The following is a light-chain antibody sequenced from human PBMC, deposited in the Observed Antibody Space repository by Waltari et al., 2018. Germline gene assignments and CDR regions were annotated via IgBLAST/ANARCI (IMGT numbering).Light chain of an antibody. Sequence: EIVLTQSPGTLSLSPGERATLSCRASPSVSRALAWYQQKPGQAPRLLIYGASNRATGIPDRFSGSGSGTDFSLTISRLDPEDVAVYYCQHYERLPATFGQGTKVEIK. CDR3: QHYERLPAT. V-gene: IGKV3-20*01. J-gene: IGKJ1*01. CDR2: GAS. CDR1: PSVSRA.